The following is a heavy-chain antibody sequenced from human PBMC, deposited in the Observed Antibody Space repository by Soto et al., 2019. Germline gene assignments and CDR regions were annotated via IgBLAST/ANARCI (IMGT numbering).Heavy chain of an antibody. J-gene: IGHJ6*03. D-gene: IGHD4-4*01. CDR1: GGSISSGGYY. V-gene: IGHV4-31*03. CDR3: ARGGALQSSYYYYMDV. Sequence: SETLSLTCTVSGGSISSGGYYWSWIRQHPGKGLEWIEYIYYSGSTYYNPSLKSRVTISVDTSKNQFSLKLSSVTAADTAVYYCARGGALQSSYYYYMDVWGKGTTVTVSS. CDR2: IYYSGST.